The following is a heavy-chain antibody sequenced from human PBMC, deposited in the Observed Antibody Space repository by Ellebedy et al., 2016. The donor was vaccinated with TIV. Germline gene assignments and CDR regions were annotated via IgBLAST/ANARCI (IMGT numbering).Heavy chain of an antibody. D-gene: IGHD1-1*01. CDR2: IIPIFGTA. V-gene: IGHV1-69*13. J-gene: IGHJ4*02. Sequence: SVKVSXKASGGTFSSYAISWVRQAPGQGLEWMGGIIPIFGTANYAQKFQGRVTITADESTSTAYMELSSLRSEDTAVYYCARETSQDGTFDYWGQGTLVTVSS. CDR1: GGTFSSYA. CDR3: ARETSQDGTFDY.